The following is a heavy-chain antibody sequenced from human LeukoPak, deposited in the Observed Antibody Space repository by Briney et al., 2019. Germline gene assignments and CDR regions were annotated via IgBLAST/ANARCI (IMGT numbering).Heavy chain of an antibody. CDR1: GGSFSGYY. CDR3: ARLAVGRVEYYYYMDV. Sequence: SETLSLTCAVYGGSFSGYYWSWIRQPPGKGLEWIGEINHSGSTNYNPSLKSRVTISVDTSKNQFSLKLSSVTAADTAVYYCARLAVGRVEYYYYMDVWGKGTTVTVSS. D-gene: IGHD3/OR15-3a*01. V-gene: IGHV4-34*01. J-gene: IGHJ6*03. CDR2: INHSGST.